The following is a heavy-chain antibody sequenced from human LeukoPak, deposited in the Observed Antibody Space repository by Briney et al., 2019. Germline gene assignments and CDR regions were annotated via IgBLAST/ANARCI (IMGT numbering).Heavy chain of an antibody. J-gene: IGHJ6*02. V-gene: IGHV4-34*01. CDR2: INHSGST. D-gene: IGHD3-10*01. CDR1: GGSFSGYY. Sequence: PSETLSLTCAVYGGSFSGYYWSWIRQPPGKGLEWIGEINHSGSTNYNPSLKSRVTISVDTSKNQFSLKLSSVTAADTAVYYCARGRGYYYGSGPRVGMDVWGQGTTVTVSS. CDR3: ARGRGYYYGSGPRVGMDV.